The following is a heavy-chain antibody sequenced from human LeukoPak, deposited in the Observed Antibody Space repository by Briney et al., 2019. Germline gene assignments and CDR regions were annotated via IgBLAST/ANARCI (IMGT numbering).Heavy chain of an antibody. CDR1: GGSISSYY. J-gene: IGHJ4*02. Sequence: SETLSLTCTVSGGSISSYYWSWIRQPPGKGLEWIGYIYYSGSTNYNPSLKSRVTISVDTSKNQFSLKLSSVTAADTAVYYCARGLDAGDDSSGYTFDYWSQGTLVTVSS. CDR3: ARGLDAGDDSSGYTFDY. D-gene: IGHD3-22*01. CDR2: IYYSGST. V-gene: IGHV4-59*01.